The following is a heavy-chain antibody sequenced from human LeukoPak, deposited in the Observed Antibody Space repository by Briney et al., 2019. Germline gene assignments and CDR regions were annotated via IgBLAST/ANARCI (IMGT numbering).Heavy chain of an antibody. J-gene: IGHJ3*02. V-gene: IGHV4-59*01. CDR3: AEVVIDAFDI. CDR2: IYYSGST. Sequence: PSETLSLTCTVSGGSISSYYWSWIRQPPGKGLEWIGYIYYSGSTNYNPSLKSRVTISVDTSKNQFSLKLSSVTAADTAVYYCAEVVIDAFDIWGQGTMVTVSS. CDR1: GGSISSYY. D-gene: IGHD3-22*01.